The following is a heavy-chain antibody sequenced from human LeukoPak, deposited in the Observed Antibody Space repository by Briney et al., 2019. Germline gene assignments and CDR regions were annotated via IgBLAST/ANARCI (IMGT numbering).Heavy chain of an antibody. V-gene: IGHV3-23*01. CDR1: GFTFSSYA. Sequence: GGSLRLSCAASGFTFSSYAMSWVRQAPGKGLEWVSAISGSGGSTYYADSVKGRFTISRDNSKNTLYLQMNSLIAEDTAVYYCAKDVDYSDSGSYSLYFDYWGQGTLVTVSS. CDR2: ISGSGGST. J-gene: IGHJ4*02. CDR3: AKDVDYSDSGSYSLYFDY. D-gene: IGHD3-10*01.